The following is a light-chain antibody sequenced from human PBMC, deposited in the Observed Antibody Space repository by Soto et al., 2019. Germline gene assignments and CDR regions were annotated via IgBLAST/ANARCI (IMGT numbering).Light chain of an antibody. CDR3: QQHDSWPLT. V-gene: IGKV3-15*01. Sequence: EIVMTQSPDTLSVSPGERATLFCRASQSVGSKLAWYQQKPGQAPRLLIYDASTRATGIPARFSGSGSGTEFTLTISSLQSEDFEVYYCQQHDSWPLTFGGGAKVEIK. J-gene: IGKJ4*01. CDR2: DAS. CDR1: QSVGSK.